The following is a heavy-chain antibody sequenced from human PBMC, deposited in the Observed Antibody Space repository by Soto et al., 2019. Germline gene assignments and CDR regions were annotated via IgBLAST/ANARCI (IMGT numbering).Heavy chain of an antibody. CDR3: ARGNDSSSWVPDAFDI. J-gene: IGHJ3*02. CDR2: IWYDGSNK. D-gene: IGHD6-13*01. CDR1: GFTFSSYG. Sequence: PGGSLRLSCAASGFTFSSYGMHWVRQAPGKGLEWVAVIWYDGSNKYYAGSVKGRFTISRDNSKNTLYLQMNSLRAEDTAVYYCARGNDSSSWVPDAFDIWGQGTMVTVSS. V-gene: IGHV3-33*01.